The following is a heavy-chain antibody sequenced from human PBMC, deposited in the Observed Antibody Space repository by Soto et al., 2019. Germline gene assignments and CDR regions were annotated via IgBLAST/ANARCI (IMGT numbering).Heavy chain of an antibody. V-gene: IGHV3-30*18. D-gene: IGHD6-13*01. CDR1: GVTFSSYG. CDR3: AKPGIAAANYFDY. CDR2: ISYDGSNK. Sequence: PWGSLRLSCAASGVTFSSYGMPWVRQAPGKGLEWLAVISYDGSNKYYADSVKGRFTISRDNSKNTLYLQMNSLRAEDTAVYYCAKPGIAAANYFDYWGQGTLVTVSS. J-gene: IGHJ4*02.